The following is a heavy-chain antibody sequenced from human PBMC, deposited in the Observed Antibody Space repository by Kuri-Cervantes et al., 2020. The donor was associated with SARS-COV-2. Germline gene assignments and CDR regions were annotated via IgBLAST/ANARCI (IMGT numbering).Heavy chain of an antibody. Sequence: SQTLSLTCAVSGYPISRGYYWGWIRQPPGKGLEWNGEINHSGSTNYNPSLKSRVTISVDTSKNQFSLKLSPVTAADTAVYYCARGNGFFSESIAARGRPYYFDYWGQGTLVTVSS. CDR2: INHSGST. V-gene: IGHV4-34*01. CDR1: GYPISRGYY. D-gene: IGHD6-6*01. CDR3: ARGNGFFSESIAARGRPYYFDY. J-gene: IGHJ4*02.